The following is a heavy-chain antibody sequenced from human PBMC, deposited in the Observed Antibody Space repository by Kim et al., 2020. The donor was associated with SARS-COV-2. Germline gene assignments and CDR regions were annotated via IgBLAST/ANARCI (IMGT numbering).Heavy chain of an antibody. CDR2: INPNSGGT. V-gene: IGHV1-2*02. CDR3: ARGVGYYCGGDCYRNWYFDL. CDR1: GYTFTGYY. D-gene: IGHD2-21*02. Sequence: ASVKVSCKASGYTFTGYYMHWVRQAPGQGLEWMGWINPNSGGTNYAQKFQGRVTMTRDTSISTAYMELSRLRSDDTAVYYCARGVGYYCGGDCYRNWYFDLWGRGTLVTVSS. J-gene: IGHJ2*01.